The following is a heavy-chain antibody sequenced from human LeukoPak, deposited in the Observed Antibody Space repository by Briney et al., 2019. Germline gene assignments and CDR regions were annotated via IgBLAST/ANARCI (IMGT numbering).Heavy chain of an antibody. CDR3: ARRSYSSSWSLSDY. CDR1: GYSFTSYW. V-gene: IGHV5-51*01. D-gene: IGHD6-13*01. CDR2: IYPGDSDT. J-gene: IGHJ4*02. Sequence: GESLKISCKGSGYSFTSYWTGWVRQMPGKALEWMGIIYPGDSDTRYSPSFQGQVTISADKSISTAYLQWSSLKASDTAMYYCARRSYSSSWSLSDYWGQGTLVTVSS.